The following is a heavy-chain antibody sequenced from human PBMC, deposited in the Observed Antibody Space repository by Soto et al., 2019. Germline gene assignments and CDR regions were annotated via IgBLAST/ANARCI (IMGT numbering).Heavy chain of an antibody. CDR1: GGTFSSYA. CDR2: IIPLFGTA. CDR3: AINCSVLCYSGMDV. Sequence: QVQLVQSGDEVKKPGSSVTVSCKAYGGTFSSYAISWVRQAPVQGLEWMGGIIPLFGTANYAQKFQGRVTVTADESTSTAYMEQSSLRSEDTAVYYCAINCSVLCYSGMDVWGQGTTVTVSS. D-gene: IGHD2-15*01. V-gene: IGHV1-69*01. J-gene: IGHJ6*02.